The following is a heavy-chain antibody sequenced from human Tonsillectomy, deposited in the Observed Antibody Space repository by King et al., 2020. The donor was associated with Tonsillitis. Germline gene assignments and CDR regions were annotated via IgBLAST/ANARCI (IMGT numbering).Heavy chain of an antibody. V-gene: IGHV3-30*18. CDR3: AKEEVGFDY. J-gene: IGHJ4*02. CDR1: GFTFSSYG. CDR2: ISYDGSDK. Sequence: QLVQPGGGVVQPGRSLRLSCAASGFTFSSYGMHWVRQAPGKGLEWVAIISYDGSDKYYADSVKGRFTISRDNSNNTLYLQMNSLRAEDAAVYYCAKEEVGFDYWGQGTLVTVSS.